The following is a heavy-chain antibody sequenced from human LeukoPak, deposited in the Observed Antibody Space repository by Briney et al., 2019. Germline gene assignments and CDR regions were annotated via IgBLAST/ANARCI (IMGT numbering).Heavy chain of an antibody. CDR1: GFXFSSYG. D-gene: IGHD6-13*01. CDR2: IWSDGSKK. V-gene: IGHV3-33*01. Sequence: PGRSLRLSCAASGFXFSSYGMHWVRQAPGKGLEWVAVIWSDGSKKYCADSVKGRFTISRDNSKNTLYLQMNSLRAEDTAVYYCARDRGSSWYGPIDYWGQGTVVTVSS. J-gene: IGHJ4*02. CDR3: ARDRGSSWYGPIDY.